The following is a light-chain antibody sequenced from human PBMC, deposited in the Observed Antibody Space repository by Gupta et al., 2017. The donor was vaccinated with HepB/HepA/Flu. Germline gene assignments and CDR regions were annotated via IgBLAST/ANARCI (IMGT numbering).Light chain of an antibody. CDR3: QSYDSSLSGSV. V-gene: IGLV1-40*01. CDR2: GNI. Sequence: QSVLTQPPSVSGAPGQRVTISCPGSSSNIGAGYDVHWYQRLPGTAPRLLIYGNINRPSGVPDRFSGSRSGTSASLAITGLQAEDEADYYCQSYDSSLSGSVFGGGTKLTVL. CDR1: SSNIGAGYD. J-gene: IGLJ2*01.